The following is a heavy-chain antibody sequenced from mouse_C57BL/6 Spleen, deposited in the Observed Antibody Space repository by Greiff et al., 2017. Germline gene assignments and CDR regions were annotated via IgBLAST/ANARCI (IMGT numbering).Heavy chain of an antibody. Sequence: QVQLKQPGAELVMPGASVKLSCKASGYTFTSYWMHWVKQRPGQGLEWIGDIDPSDSYTNYNQKFKGKSTLTVDKSSSTAYMQLSSLTSEDSAVYYSAGCYYYDNGWWYFDVWGTGTTVTVSS. J-gene: IGHJ1*03. CDR2: IDPSDSYT. CDR1: GYTFTSYW. CDR3: AGCYYYDNGWWYFDV. V-gene: IGHV1-69*01. D-gene: IGHD1-1*01.